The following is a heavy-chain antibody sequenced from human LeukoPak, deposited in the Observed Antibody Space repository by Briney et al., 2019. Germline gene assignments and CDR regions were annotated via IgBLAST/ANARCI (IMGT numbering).Heavy chain of an antibody. V-gene: IGHV3-7*01. CDR1: GFSFSTSW. CDR2: IKEDGTEK. CDR3: ARASKFWSDPDAFDT. D-gene: IGHD2-2*01. Sequence: GGSLRVSCEASGFSFSTSWMGWVRQAPGKGLEWVANIKEDGTEKYYVDSVKGRFTISRDDAKNSLYLQMSNLRAEDTAVYYCARASKFWSDPDAFDTWGQGTMVTVSS. J-gene: IGHJ3*02.